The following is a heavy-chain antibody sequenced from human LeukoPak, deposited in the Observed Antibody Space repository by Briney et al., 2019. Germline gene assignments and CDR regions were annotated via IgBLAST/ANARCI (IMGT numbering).Heavy chain of an antibody. CDR3: ARDCSGGSCDHFDY. J-gene: IGHJ4*02. CDR2: IIPIFGTA. D-gene: IGHD2-15*01. CDR1: GGTFISYA. Sequence: ASVKVSCKASGGTFISYAISWVRQAPGQGLEWMGRIIPIFGTANYAQKFQGRVTITTDESTSTAYMELSSLRSEDTAVYYCARDCSGGSCDHFDYWGQGTLVTVSS. V-gene: IGHV1-69*05.